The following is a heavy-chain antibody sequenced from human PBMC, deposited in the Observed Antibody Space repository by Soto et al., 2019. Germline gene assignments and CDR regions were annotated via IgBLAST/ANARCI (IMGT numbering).Heavy chain of an antibody. V-gene: IGHV3-15*07. D-gene: IGHD1-26*01. Sequence: GGSLRLSCAASGFTFSNAWMNWVRQAPGKGLEWVGRIKSKTDGGTTDYAAPVKGRFTISRDDSKNTLYLQMNSLKTEDTAVYYCTTSSIVGATAGYYYYGMDVWGQGTTVTVSS. CDR3: TTSSIVGATAGYYYYGMDV. CDR2: IKSKTDGGTT. CDR1: GFTFSNAW. J-gene: IGHJ6*02.